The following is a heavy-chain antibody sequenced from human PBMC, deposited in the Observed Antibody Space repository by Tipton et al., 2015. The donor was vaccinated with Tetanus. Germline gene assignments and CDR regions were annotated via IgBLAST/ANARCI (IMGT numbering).Heavy chain of an antibody. D-gene: IGHD2-15*01. J-gene: IGHJ5*02. V-gene: IGHV4-61*01. CDR1: GGSVSSGSYY. CDR2: IYYSGST. Sequence: LRLSCTVSGGSVSSGSYYWSWIRQPPGKGLEWIGYIYYSGSTNYNPSLKSRVTISVDTSKNQFSLKLSSVTAADTAVYYWSRAFPGGTQRRSWFGPWGQGTLVTVSS. CDR3: SRAFPGGTQRRSWFGP.